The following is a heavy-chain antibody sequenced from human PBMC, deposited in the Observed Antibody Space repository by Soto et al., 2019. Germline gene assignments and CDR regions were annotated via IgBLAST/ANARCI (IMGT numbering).Heavy chain of an antibody. CDR1: GYTFTNYA. CDR3: ARAFYYYDSSGYYDY. V-gene: IGHV1-3*01. J-gene: IGHJ4*02. D-gene: IGHD3-22*01. CDR2: INAGNGNT. Sequence: ASVKVSCKASGYTFTNYAMHWVRQAPGQRLEWMGWINAGNGNTKYSQKFQGRVTITRDTSTSTAYMELRSLRSDDTAVYYCARAFYYYDSSGYYDYWGQGTLVTVSS.